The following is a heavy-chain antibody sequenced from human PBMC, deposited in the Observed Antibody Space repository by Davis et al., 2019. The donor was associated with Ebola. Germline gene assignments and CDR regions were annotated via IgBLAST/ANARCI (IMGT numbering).Heavy chain of an antibody. D-gene: IGHD3-3*01. CDR3: ARGSGFWSGYFMAYFEY. Sequence: ASVKVSCKASGYTFTDYLIHWVRQAPGQGLEWMGWINPNAGNTKYEQSFQGRVTMTRDTSTTTAYMELTGLRSDDTAVYYCARGSGFWSGYFMAYFEYWGQGTVVTV. CDR1: GYTFTDYL. V-gene: IGHV1-2*02. CDR2: INPNAGNT. J-gene: IGHJ4*02.